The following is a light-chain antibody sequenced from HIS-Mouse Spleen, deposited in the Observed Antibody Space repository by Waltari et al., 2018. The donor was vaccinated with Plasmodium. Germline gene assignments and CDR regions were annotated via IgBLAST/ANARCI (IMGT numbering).Light chain of an antibody. CDR2: DAS. J-gene: IGKJ3*01. Sequence: EIVMTQSPATLSVSPGERATLSCRASQRVSSNLAWYQQHPGQAPRRLIYDASNRATGIPARFSGSGSGTEFTLTISSLESEDFAVYYCQQYNNWSFTFGPGTKVDIK. CDR3: QQYNNWSFT. V-gene: IGKV3-15*01. CDR1: QRVSSN.